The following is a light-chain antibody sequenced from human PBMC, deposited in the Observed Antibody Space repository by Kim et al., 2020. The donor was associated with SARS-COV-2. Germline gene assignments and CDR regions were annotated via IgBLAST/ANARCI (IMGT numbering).Light chain of an antibody. CDR3: QQSYSTPGT. CDR2: TAS. Sequence: SASIGDRVTIPCRASQSVSSYLSWYQQKPGKAPKLLIYTASSLYSGVPSRFSGGGSGTDFTLTISSLQPEDCATYYCQQSYSTPGTFGQGTKLEI. J-gene: IGKJ2*01. V-gene: IGKV1-39*01. CDR1: QSVSSY.